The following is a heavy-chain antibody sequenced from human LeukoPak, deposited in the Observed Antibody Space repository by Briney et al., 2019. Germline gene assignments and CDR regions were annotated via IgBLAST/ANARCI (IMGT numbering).Heavy chain of an antibody. Sequence: ASVKVSCKASGYTFTGYYMHWVRQAPGQGLEWMGWINPNSGGTNYAQKFQGRVTMTRDTSISTAYMELSRLRSDDTAVYYCAVSDTVVTRPYFDYWGQGTLVTVSS. CDR3: AVSDTVVTRPYFDY. J-gene: IGHJ4*02. CDR1: GYTFTGYY. V-gene: IGHV1-2*02. D-gene: IGHD4-23*01. CDR2: INPNSGGT.